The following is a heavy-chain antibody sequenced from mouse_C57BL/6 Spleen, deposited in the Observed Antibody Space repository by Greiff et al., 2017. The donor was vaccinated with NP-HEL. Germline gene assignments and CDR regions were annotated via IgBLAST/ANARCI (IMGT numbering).Heavy chain of an antibody. J-gene: IGHJ4*01. V-gene: IGHV1-72*01. CDR1: GYTFTSSW. CDR2: LDPTSGGT. Sequence: QVQLKQPGAELVKPGASVKLSCKASGYTFTSSWLHWVKQRPGRGLEWIGRLDPTSGGTKYNEKFKSKATLTVDKPSSTAYMQLSSLTSEDSAVYYCARVTTVVGDYAMDYWGQGTSVTVSS. D-gene: IGHD1-1*01. CDR3: ARVTTVVGDYAMDY.